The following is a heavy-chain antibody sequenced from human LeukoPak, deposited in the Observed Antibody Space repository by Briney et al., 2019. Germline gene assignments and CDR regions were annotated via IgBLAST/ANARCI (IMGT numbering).Heavy chain of an antibody. D-gene: IGHD3-10*01. Sequence: PGGSLRLSCAASGFTFSSYAMHWVRQAPGKGLEWVALISGDGSNKYYADSVKGRFTISRDNSKNTLYLQMNSLRAEDTAAYYCARDLGYGSGSYYGCREYYYGMDVWGKGTTVTVSS. CDR2: ISGDGSNK. CDR1: GFTFSSYA. CDR3: ARDLGYGSGSYYGCREYYYGMDV. V-gene: IGHV3-30*04. J-gene: IGHJ6*04.